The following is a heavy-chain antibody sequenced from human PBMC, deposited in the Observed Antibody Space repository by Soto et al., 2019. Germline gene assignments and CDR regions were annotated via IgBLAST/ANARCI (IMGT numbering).Heavy chain of an antibody. CDR3: ARRGLHLGEISTDIPYLYYDMDF. V-gene: IGHV5-51*01. Sequence: GESLKISCKGSGYSFTSYWIGWVRQMPGKGLEWMGIIYPGDSDTRYSPSFQGQVTISADKSISTAYLQWSSLKASDTAMYYCARRGLHLGEISTDIPYLYYDMDFLGQGSTVTVAS. J-gene: IGHJ6*02. D-gene: IGHD3-16*02. CDR1: GYSFTSYW. CDR2: IYPGDSDT.